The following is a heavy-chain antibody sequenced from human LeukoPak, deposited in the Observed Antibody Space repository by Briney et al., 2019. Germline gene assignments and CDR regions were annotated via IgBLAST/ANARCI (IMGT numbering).Heavy chain of an antibody. J-gene: IGHJ6*02. CDR3: ARDLESLYCSSTSCYDHYYYYGMDV. V-gene: IGHV3-23*01. Sequence: GGSLRLSCAASGFTFSSYAMSWVRQAPGKGLEWVSAISGSGGSTYYADSVKGRFTISRDNSKNTLYLQMNSLRAEDTAVYYCARDLESLYCSSTSCYDHYYYYGMDVWGQGTTVTVSS. CDR1: GFTFSSYA. D-gene: IGHD2-2*01. CDR2: ISGSGGST.